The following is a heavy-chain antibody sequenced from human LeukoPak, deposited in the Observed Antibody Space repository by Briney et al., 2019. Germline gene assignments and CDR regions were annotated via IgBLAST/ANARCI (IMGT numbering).Heavy chain of an antibody. Sequence: GGSLRLSCAASGFTFSNYDMHWVRQATGKGLEWVSAIGTAGDTYYQGSVRGRFAMSRENAKNSLYLQMNSLTAGDTAVYYCARGDNTHFDYWGQGILVTVSS. V-gene: IGHV3-13*04. J-gene: IGHJ4*02. CDR3: ARGDNTHFDY. CDR1: GFTFSNYD. CDR2: IGTAGDT. D-gene: IGHD2/OR15-2a*01.